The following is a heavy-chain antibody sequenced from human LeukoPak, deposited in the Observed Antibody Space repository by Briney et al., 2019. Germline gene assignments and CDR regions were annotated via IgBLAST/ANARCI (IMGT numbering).Heavy chain of an antibody. CDR2: IIPIFGTA. CDR1: GGTFSSYA. Sequence: GASVKVSCKASGGTFSSYAISWVRQAPGQGLEWMGGIIPIFGTANYAQKFQGRVTITADESTSTAYMELSSLRSEDTAVYYCARDQIAVAGTGDYWGQGTLVTVSS. D-gene: IGHD6-19*01. CDR3: ARDQIAVAGTGDY. J-gene: IGHJ4*02. V-gene: IGHV1-69*13.